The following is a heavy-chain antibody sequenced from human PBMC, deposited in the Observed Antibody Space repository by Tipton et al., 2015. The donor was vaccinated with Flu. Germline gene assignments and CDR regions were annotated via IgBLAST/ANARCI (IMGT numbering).Heavy chain of an antibody. J-gene: IGHJ4*02. CDR1: GFTVRTSY. D-gene: IGHD1-14*01. CDR3: ARDEGGTYPD. V-gene: IGHV3-53*01. Sequence: AVSGFTVRTSYMSWVRQPPGKGLEWVSIVYDDGRTYYADSVEGRFAISRDNSKNILYLQMNSLRADDTAVYFCARDEGGTYPDWGQGTLVTVSS. CDR2: VYDDGRT.